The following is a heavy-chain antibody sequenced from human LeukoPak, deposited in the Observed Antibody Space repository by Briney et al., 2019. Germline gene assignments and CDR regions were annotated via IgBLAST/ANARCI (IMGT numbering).Heavy chain of an antibody. CDR2: INPNSGGT. D-gene: IGHD4-17*01. CDR1: GYTFTDYY. Sequence: ASVKVSCKASGYTFTDYYMHWVRQAPGQGLEWRGWINPNSGGTNYAQNFQGRVTMTRDTSISTAYMELSRLRSDDTAVYYCARDIGYGDYAGQDYWGQGTLVTVSS. V-gene: IGHV1-2*02. J-gene: IGHJ4*02. CDR3: ARDIGYGDYAGQDY.